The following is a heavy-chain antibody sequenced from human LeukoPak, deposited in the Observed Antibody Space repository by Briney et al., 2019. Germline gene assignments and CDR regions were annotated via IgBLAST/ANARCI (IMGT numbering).Heavy chain of an antibody. Sequence: ASVKVSRKASGYTFTDFYIHWVRQAPGQGLEWMGWITPNSGGTNYAQNFQGRVTLTRDTSISTAYMELSRLRSDDTAVYYCARGVDYYGSGSYHFDSWGLGTLVTVSS. CDR1: GYTFTDFY. V-gene: IGHV1-2*02. CDR2: ITPNSGGT. J-gene: IGHJ4*02. D-gene: IGHD3-10*01. CDR3: ARGVDYYGSGSYHFDS.